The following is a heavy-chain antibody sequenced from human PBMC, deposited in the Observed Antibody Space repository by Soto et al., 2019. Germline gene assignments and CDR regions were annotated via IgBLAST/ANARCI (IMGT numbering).Heavy chain of an antibody. J-gene: IGHJ4*02. CDR1: GYTFTNYY. D-gene: IGHD3-10*02. Sequence: ASVKVSCKASGYTFTNYYMRWVRQAPGQGLEWMGIINPSGGSTSYAQKFQGRVTMTRDTSTSTVYMELSSLRSEDTAVYYCARDLGPSLLRSQPTRRSKTGTLYYFDYWGQGTLVTVSS. V-gene: IGHV1-46*01. CDR3: ARDLGPSLLRSQPTRRSKTGTLYYFDY. CDR2: INPSGGST.